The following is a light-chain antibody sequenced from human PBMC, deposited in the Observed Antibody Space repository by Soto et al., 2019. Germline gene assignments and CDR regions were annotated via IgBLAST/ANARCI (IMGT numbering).Light chain of an antibody. CDR1: QSISSW. CDR3: QHYNNYPVHT. J-gene: IGKJ2*01. CDR2: DAS. V-gene: IGKV1-5*01. Sequence: DIQMTQSPSTLSASVGDTVTVTCRASQSISSWLAWYQQRPGKAPKLLIYDASSLESGVPSRFSGSGSGTEFTLTISSLQPDDFATYYCQHYNNYPVHTLGQGTKVDIK.